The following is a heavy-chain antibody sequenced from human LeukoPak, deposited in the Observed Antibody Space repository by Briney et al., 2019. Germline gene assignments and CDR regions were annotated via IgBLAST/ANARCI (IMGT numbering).Heavy chain of an antibody. CDR3: AREGYSNGWYRN. CDR1: GFTFSSYA. D-gene: IGHD6-19*01. V-gene: IGHV3-53*01. Sequence: GGSLRLSCAASGFTFSSYAMSWVRQAPGKGLEWVSVIFSSGSTYYADSVKGRFTISRDNSKNTLYLQMNSLRAEDTAVYYCAREGYSNGWYRNWGQGTLVTVSS. CDR2: IFSSGST. J-gene: IGHJ4*02.